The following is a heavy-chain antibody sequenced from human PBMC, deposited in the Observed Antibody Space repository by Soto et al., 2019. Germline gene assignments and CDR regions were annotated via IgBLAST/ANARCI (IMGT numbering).Heavy chain of an antibody. D-gene: IGHD6-19*01. V-gene: IGHV3-23*01. CDR1: GFTFISHA. CDR2: ITGSGGST. CDR3: AKDLQFSGWLSAQTFDY. J-gene: IGHJ4*02. Sequence: PCVSLRLSCAVFGFTFISHAMSWVRQAPGKGLECVSSITGSGGSTYYADSVKGRFTISRDKSKNTLYLQMNSLRGEDTAVYYCAKDLQFSGWLSAQTFDYWGQGPQLTVSS.